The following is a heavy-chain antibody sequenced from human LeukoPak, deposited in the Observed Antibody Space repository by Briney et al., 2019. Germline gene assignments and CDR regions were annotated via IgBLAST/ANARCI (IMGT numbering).Heavy chain of an antibody. J-gene: IGHJ4*02. CDR2: IYSDASSA. D-gene: IGHD5-18*01. CDR1: GFTFSSYW. Sequence: GGSLRLSCAASGFTFSSYWMHWVRQAPGKGLVWVSRIYSDASSASYADSVEGRFTISRDNAKNTLYLQMNSLRAEDTAVYYCARDLTGYSYGFGYWGQGTLVTVSS. V-gene: IGHV3-74*01. CDR3: ARDLTGYSYGFGY.